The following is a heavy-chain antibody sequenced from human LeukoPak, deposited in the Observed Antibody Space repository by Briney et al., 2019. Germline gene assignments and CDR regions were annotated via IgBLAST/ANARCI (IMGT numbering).Heavy chain of an antibody. CDR3: AKGPTAHDAFDI. V-gene: IGHV3-23*01. CDR2: ISGSGGST. Sequence: GGSLGLSCAASGFTFSSYAMSWVRQAPGKGLEWVSAISGSGGSTYYADSVKGRFTISRDNSKNTLYLQMNSLRAEDTAVYYCAKGPTAHDAFDIWGQGTMVTASS. D-gene: IGHD4-17*01. CDR1: GFTFSSYA. J-gene: IGHJ3*02.